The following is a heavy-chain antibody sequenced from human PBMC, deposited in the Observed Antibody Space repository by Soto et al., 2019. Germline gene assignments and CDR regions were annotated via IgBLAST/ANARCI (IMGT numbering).Heavy chain of an antibody. D-gene: IGHD3-22*01. CDR3: ARGSLSGYYSYN. V-gene: IGHV1-46*01. Sequence: ASVKVSCKASGYTFTSYYMHWVRQAPGQGLAWMAIINPRGGSTSYAQKFQGRVTMTRDTATSTVYMELSSLRSKDTAVYYCARGSLSGYYSYNWGQGTLVTVSS. J-gene: IGHJ4*02. CDR2: INPRGGST. CDR1: GYTFTSYY.